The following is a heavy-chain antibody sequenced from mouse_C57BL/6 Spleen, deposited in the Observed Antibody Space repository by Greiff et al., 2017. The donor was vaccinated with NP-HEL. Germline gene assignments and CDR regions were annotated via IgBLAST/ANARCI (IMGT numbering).Heavy chain of an antibody. Sequence: VQLQQSGAELVRPGASVTLSCKASGYTFTDYEMHWVKQTPVHGLEWIGAIDPETGGTAYNQKFKGKAILTADKSSSTAYMELRSLTSEDSAVYYCTRRRGSNSMDYWGQGTSVTVSS. CDR3: TRRRGSNSMDY. J-gene: IGHJ4*01. D-gene: IGHD2-5*01. CDR2: IDPETGGT. CDR1: GYTFTDYE. V-gene: IGHV1-15*01.